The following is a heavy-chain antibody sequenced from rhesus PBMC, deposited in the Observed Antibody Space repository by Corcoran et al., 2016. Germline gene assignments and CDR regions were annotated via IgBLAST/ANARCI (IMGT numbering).Heavy chain of an antibody. D-gene: IGHD5-36*01. J-gene: IGHJ4*01. CDR2: ISSSSCST. CDR3: ARDQGGYSYGYFDY. CDR1: GDSVSSSNW. Sequence: QVQLQESGPGLVKPSETLSLTCAVSGDSVSSSNWWSWIRQPPGKGLEWIWYISSSSCSTYYNPSLKSRVTISTDTSKNQFYLKLSSVTAADTAVYYCARDQGGYSYGYFDYWGQGVLVTVSS. V-gene: IGHV4-65*01.